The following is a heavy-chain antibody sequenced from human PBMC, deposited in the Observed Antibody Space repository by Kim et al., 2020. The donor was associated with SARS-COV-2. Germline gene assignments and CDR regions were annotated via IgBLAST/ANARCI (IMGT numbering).Heavy chain of an antibody. CDR1: GGSISSGSYY. J-gene: IGHJ4*02. CDR3: ARSIGVAGIYYFDF. D-gene: IGHD6-19*01. CDR2: SYYTGKT. Sequence: SETLSLTCSVYGGSISSGSYYWGWIRQPPGKSLEWLATSYYTGKTFYNASLKSRLTMSMDPSGNQLSLRLGSVTAADTASYYCARSIGVAGIYYFDFWGQGGLVSV. V-gene: IGHV4-39*01.